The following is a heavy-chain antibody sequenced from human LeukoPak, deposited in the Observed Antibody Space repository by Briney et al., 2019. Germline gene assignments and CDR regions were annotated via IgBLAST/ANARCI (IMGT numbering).Heavy chain of an antibody. CDR1: GFTFSSYS. V-gene: IGHV3-21*01. J-gene: IGHJ4*02. CDR2: ISSSSSYI. Sequence: GGSLRLSCAASGFTFSSYSMNWVRQAPGKGLEWVSSISSSSSYIYYADSVKGRFTISRDNAKSSLYLQMNSLRAEDTAVYYCARDPYYDILTGLSDYWGQGTLVTVSS. D-gene: IGHD3-9*01. CDR3: ARDPYYDILTGLSDY.